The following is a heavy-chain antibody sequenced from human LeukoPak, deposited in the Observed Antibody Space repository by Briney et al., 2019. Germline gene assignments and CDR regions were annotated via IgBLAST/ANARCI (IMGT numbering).Heavy chain of an antibody. V-gene: IGHV4-59*01. D-gene: IGHD3-10*01. CDR2: ILYSGTT. CDR1: SVSIDNYY. CDR3: ARDLELRY. J-gene: IGHJ4*02. Sequence: PSETLSLTCTVSSVSIDNYYWSWLRQPPGEGLEWLGHILYSGTTSYTPSLKSRVTISLDTSKKQFSLKLTSVTAADTAVYYCARDLELRYWGQGILVTVSS.